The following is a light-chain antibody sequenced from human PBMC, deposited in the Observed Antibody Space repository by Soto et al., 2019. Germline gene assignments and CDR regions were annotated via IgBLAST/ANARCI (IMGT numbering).Light chain of an antibody. CDR3: SSYAGSNIFVI. CDR1: SSDVGGYNY. Sequence: QSALTQPPSASGSPGQSVTISCTGTSSDVGGYNYVSWYQQYPGKAPKLLIYEVSKRPSGVPDRFSGSKSGNTASLTVSGLQAEDEADYYCSSYAGSNIFVIFGGGTKLTVL. CDR2: EVS. V-gene: IGLV2-8*01. J-gene: IGLJ2*01.